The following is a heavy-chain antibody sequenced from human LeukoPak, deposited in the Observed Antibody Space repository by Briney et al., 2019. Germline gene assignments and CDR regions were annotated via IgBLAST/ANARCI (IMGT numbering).Heavy chain of an antibody. D-gene: IGHD3-22*01. J-gene: IGHJ4*02. CDR3: ARAGYYYDSSGYYRTLDY. CDR2: INTDGSST. CDR1: GFTFSSYW. Sequence: GGSLRLSCAASGFTFSSYWMHWVRQAPGKGLVWVSRINTDGSSTTYADSVKGRFTISRDNAKNSLYLQMNSLRAEDTAVYYCARAGYYYDSSGYYRTLDYWGQGTLVTVSS. V-gene: IGHV3-74*01.